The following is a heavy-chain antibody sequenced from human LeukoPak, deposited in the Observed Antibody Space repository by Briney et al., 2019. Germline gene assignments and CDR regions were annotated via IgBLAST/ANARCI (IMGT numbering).Heavy chain of an antibody. Sequence: PGGSLRLSCAASGFTFSSYWMSWVRQAPGKGLEWVSSISSSSSYIYYADSVKGRFTISGDNAKNSLYLQMNSLRAEDTAVYYCASGYCSSTSCYDFDYWGQGTLVTVSS. V-gene: IGHV3-21*01. D-gene: IGHD2-2*03. J-gene: IGHJ4*02. CDR1: GFTFSSYW. CDR3: ASGYCSSTSCYDFDY. CDR2: ISSSSSYI.